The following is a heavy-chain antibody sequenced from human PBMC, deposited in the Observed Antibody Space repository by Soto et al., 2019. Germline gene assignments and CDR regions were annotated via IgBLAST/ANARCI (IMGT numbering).Heavy chain of an antibody. V-gene: IGHV3-33*06. D-gene: IGHD3-3*01. CDR3: AKDVHPGIYDFDY. CDR2: IWYDGSYK. CDR1: GFIFSNFG. J-gene: IGHJ4*02. Sequence: GGSLRLSCAASGFIFSNFGMHWVRQAPGKGLEWVAVIWYDGSYKYYGDSVKGRFTISRDDSKNTFYLQMSSLRAEDTAVYYCAKDVHPGIYDFDYWGQGTLVTVSS.